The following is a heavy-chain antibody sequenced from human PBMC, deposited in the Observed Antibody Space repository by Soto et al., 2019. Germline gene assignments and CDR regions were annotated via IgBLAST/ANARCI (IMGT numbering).Heavy chain of an antibody. J-gene: IGHJ6*02. D-gene: IGHD3-16*01. Sequence: QVQLLQSGAEVKKSGSSVKVSCKVSGGIFRRYAICWVRQAPGQGLEWLGGIVPIFDITNYAQKFQGRVTITADESTSTAYMDLTSLRSEDTAVYYCARPDEGSYSSNHHYYYALDVWGQGTTVTVSS. CDR1: GGIFRRYA. CDR2: IVPIFDIT. CDR3: ARPDEGSYSSNHHYYYALDV. V-gene: IGHV1-69*01.